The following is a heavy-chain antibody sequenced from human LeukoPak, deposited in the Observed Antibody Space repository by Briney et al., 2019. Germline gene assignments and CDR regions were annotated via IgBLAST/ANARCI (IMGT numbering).Heavy chain of an antibody. D-gene: IGHD3-16*02. CDR2: ISTSNGNT. Sequence: ASVKVSCKASGYTFTGYGISWVRQAPGQAPEWMGWISTSNGNTNCAQRLQDRVTMTTDTSTTTAYMELRSLTSDDTAVYYCARGWVLSYWGQGTLVTVSS. J-gene: IGHJ4*02. CDR1: GYTFTGYG. V-gene: IGHV1-18*01. CDR3: ARGWVLSY.